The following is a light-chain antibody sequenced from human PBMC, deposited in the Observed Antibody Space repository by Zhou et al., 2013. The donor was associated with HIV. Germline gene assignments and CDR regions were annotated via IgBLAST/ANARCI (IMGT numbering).Light chain of an antibody. Sequence: DIQMTQSPSSLSASVGDRVTITCRSSQRINNFLNWYQQKPGRAPQLLIYNTSTLHNGVPSRFSGTGSGSVFILTISNLQPEDIATYYCQQYDDAPITFGHGTRLDIK. CDR3: QQYDDAPIT. V-gene: IGKV1-33*01. J-gene: IGKJ5*01. CDR1: QRINNF. CDR2: NTS.